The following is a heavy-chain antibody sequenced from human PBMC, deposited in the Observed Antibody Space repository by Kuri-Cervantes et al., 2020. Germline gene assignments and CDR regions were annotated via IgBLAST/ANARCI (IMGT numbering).Heavy chain of an antibody. Sequence: GESLKISCAASGFTFSTHAMHWVRQAPGKGLEWVAVISYDGSNKYYADSVKGRFTISRDNSKNTLYLQMNSLRAEDTAVYYCARDRNTIFGVPDRYFDYWGQGTLVTVSS. CDR3: ARDRNTIFGVPDRYFDY. J-gene: IGHJ4*02. CDR1: GFTFSTHA. CDR2: ISYDGSNK. V-gene: IGHV3-30-3*01. D-gene: IGHD3-3*01.